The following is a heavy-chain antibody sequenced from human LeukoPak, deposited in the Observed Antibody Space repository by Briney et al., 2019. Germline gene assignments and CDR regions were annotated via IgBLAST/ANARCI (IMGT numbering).Heavy chain of an antibody. CDR2: IYYSGST. V-gene: IGHV4-59*01. CDR3: ARSVAAAGPYY. CDR1: GGSISSYY. Sequence: SETLSLTCTVSGGSISSYYWSWVRQPPGKGLEWIGYIYYSGSTNYNPSLKSRVTISVDTSKNQFSLKLSSVTAADTAVYYCARSVAAAGPYYWGEGTLVTVSS. D-gene: IGHD6-13*01. J-gene: IGHJ4*02.